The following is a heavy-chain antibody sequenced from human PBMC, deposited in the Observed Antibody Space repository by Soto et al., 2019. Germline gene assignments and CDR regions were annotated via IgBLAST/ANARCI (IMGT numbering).Heavy chain of an antibody. CDR3: ARWRGEFDP. CDR1: GFTISDHY. J-gene: IGHJ5*02. V-gene: IGHV3-11*01. Sequence: QVQLEESGGGLVKPGGSLRLSCAATGFTISDHYMSWIRQAPGKGLEWVSYISGSATTIYYADSIKGRFTISRDNAKNSLFLQMTSLRVDDTAVYYCARWRGEFDPWGQGTLLTVSS. D-gene: IGHD3-3*01. CDR2: ISGSATTI.